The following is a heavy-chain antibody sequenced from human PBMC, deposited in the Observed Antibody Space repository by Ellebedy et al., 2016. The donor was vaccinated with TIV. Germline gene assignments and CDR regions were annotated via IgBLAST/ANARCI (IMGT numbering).Heavy chain of an antibody. J-gene: IGHJ3*02. CDR3: ARVARQWLVDAFDI. V-gene: IGHV3-11*06. D-gene: IGHD6-19*01. CDR1: GFTFSDYY. Sequence: GGSLRLSCAASGFTFSDYYMSWIRQAPGKGLEWVSYISSSSSYTNYADSVKGRFTISRDNAKNSLYLQMNSLRAEDTAVYYCARVARQWLVDAFDIWGQGTMVTVSS. CDR2: ISSSSSYT.